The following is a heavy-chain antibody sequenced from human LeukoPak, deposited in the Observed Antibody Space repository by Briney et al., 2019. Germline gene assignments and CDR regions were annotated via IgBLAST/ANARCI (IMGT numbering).Heavy chain of an antibody. V-gene: IGHV4-4*07. D-gene: IGHD6-19*01. Sequence: SETLSLTCTVSGGSISSDYWNWIRQPAGKGLEWIGRIQSSGSTNYNPSLKSRLTMSVDTSKNQFSLELSSVTTADTAVYYCARDRGSGWYDYWGQGTLVTVSS. CDR3: ARDRGSGWYDY. CDR2: IQSSGST. CDR1: GGSISSDY. J-gene: IGHJ4*02.